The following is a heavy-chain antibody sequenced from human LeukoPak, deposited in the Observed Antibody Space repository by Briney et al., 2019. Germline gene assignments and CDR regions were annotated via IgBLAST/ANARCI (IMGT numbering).Heavy chain of an antibody. CDR1: GYSFTNCW. V-gene: IGHV5-10-1*01. CDR3: ARGRDDYNVYFDY. J-gene: IGHJ4*02. D-gene: IGHD5-24*01. Sequence: HGESLKISCKGSGYSFTNCWISWVRQMPGKGLEWMGRIDPSDSYTNYSPSFQGHITISADKSISTAYLQWSSLKASDTAMYYCARGRDDYNVYFDYWAQGTLVTVSS. CDR2: IDPSDSYT.